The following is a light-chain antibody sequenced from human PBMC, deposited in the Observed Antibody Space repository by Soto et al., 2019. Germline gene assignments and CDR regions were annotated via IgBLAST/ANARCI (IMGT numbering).Light chain of an antibody. V-gene: IGLV1-40*01. J-gene: IGLJ3*02. CDR2: GNS. Sequence: QLVLTQPPSVSGAPGQRVTISCTGSSSNIGAGYDVHWYQQLPGTAPKLLIYGNSNRPSGVPHRFSGSKSGTSASLAITGLQAEDEADYYCQSYDSSLSGSVFGGGTQLTVL. CDR1: SSNIGAGYD. CDR3: QSYDSSLSGSV.